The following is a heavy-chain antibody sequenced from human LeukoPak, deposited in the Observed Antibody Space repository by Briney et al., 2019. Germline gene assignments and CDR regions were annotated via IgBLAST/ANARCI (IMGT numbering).Heavy chain of an antibody. J-gene: IGHJ6*03. Sequence: ASVKVSCKASGYTFTSYGISWVRQAPGQGLEWMGWISAYNGNTNYAQKLQGRVTMTTDTSTSTAYMELRSLRSDDTAVYYCARDRSSPLVSIYYYYMDVWGKGTTVTVSS. CDR3: ARDRSSPLVSIYYYYMDV. D-gene: IGHD6-13*01. CDR1: GYTFTSYG. V-gene: IGHV1-18*01. CDR2: ISAYNGNT.